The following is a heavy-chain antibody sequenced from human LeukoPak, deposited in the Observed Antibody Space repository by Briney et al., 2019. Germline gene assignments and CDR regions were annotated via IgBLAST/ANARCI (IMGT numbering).Heavy chain of an antibody. CDR1: GGSISSGNYY. J-gene: IGHJ6*02. Sequence: SETLSLTCTVSGGSISSGNYYWSWIRQPAGKGLEWIGRIYYSGSTYYNPSLKSRVTISVDTSKNQFSLKLSSVTAADTAVYYCARVGLVRGVKGSMDVWGQGTTVTVSS. D-gene: IGHD3-10*01. CDR3: ARVGLVRGVKGSMDV. CDR2: IYYSGST. V-gene: IGHV4-39*07.